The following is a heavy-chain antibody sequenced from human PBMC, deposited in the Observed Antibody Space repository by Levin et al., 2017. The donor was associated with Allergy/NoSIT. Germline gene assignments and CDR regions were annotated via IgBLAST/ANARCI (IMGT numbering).Heavy chain of an antibody. J-gene: IGHJ5*02. CDR2: ISGSGGST. D-gene: IGHD2-21*01. Sequence: PGGSLRLSCAASGFTFSSYAMSWVRQAPGKGLEWVSAISGSGGSTYYADSVKGRFTISRDNSKNTLYLQMNSLRAEDTAVYYCAKDKDYSPRIGWFDPWGQGTLVTVSS. CDR3: AKDKDYSPRIGWFDP. V-gene: IGHV3-23*01. CDR1: GFTFSSYA.